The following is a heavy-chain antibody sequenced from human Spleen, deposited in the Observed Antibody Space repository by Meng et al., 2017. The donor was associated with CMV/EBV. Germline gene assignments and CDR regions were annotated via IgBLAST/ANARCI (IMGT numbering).Heavy chain of an antibody. Sequence: VKVSCKASGYTFTGHYMHWVRQAPGQGLEWMGWINPISGGTNFAQKFQGRVTMTRDTSISTAYMELRRLRSDDTAVYYCAFGRCSSTSCEHNWFDPWGQGTLVTVSS. V-gene: IGHV1-2*02. D-gene: IGHD2-2*01. CDR2: INPISGGT. CDR3: AFGRCSSTSCEHNWFDP. CDR1: GYTFTGHY. J-gene: IGHJ5*02.